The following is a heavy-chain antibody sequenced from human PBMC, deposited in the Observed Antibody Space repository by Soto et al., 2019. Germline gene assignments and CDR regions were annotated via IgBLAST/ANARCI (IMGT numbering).Heavy chain of an antibody. CDR2: ISAYKGNT. J-gene: IGHJ5*02. D-gene: IGHD2-2*01. CDR1: GYTFTSYG. V-gene: IGHV1-18*01. Sequence: QVQLVQSGAEVKKPGASVKVSCKASGYTFTSYGISWVRQAPGQGLDWMGWISAYKGNTNYAQKLQGRVTMTTDTSTSTAYMELRSLRSDDTAVYYCARDQVPAAKKAGWFDPWGQGTLVTVSS. CDR3: ARDQVPAAKKAGWFDP.